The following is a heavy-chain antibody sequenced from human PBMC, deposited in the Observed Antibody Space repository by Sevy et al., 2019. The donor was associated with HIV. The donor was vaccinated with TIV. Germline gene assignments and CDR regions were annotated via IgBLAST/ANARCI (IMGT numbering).Heavy chain of an antibody. D-gene: IGHD3-3*01. J-gene: IGHJ5*02. CDR2: IYYSGST. CDR1: GGSISSYY. CDR3: ARWAFPALGWGGWFDP. Sequence: SETLSLTCTVSGGSISSYYWSWIRQPPGKGLEWIGYIYYSGSTNYNPSLKSRVTISVDTSKNQFSLKLSSVTAADTAVYYCARWAFPALGWGGWFDPWGQGTLVTVSS. V-gene: IGHV4-59*01.